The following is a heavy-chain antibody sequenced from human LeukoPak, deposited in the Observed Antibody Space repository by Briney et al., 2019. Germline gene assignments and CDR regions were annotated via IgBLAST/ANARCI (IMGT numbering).Heavy chain of an antibody. V-gene: IGHV4-59*01. CDR1: GGSISSYY. Sequence: KPSETLSLTCTVSGGSISSYYWSWIRQPPGKGPEWIGYIYYSGSTNYNPSLKSRVTISVDTSKNQFSLKLSSVTAADTAVYYCARQVVVAATSWFDPWGQGTLVTVSS. CDR3: ARQVVVAATSWFDP. CDR2: IYYSGST. J-gene: IGHJ5*02. D-gene: IGHD2-15*01.